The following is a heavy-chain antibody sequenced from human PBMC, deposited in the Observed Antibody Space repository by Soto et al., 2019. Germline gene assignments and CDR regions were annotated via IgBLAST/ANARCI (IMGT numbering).Heavy chain of an antibody. Sequence: APVKVSCKASGYTFIGFYIPWGRPGPGQVLEWIGLVNPKSGATNYAKKCPRRVTMTRDTSITTAYMELSRLRSDDTAVYYCARDVVSTIGDFDFWGQGTPVIASS. J-gene: IGHJ4*02. CDR2: VNPKSGAT. V-gene: IGHV1-2*02. CDR1: GYTFIGFY. D-gene: IGHD5-12*01. CDR3: ARDVVSTIGDFDF.